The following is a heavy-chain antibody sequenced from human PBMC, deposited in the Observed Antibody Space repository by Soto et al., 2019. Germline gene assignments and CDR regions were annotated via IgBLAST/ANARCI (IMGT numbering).Heavy chain of an antibody. CDR1: GGSFSGFY. J-gene: IGHJ6*02. D-gene: IGHD2-21*02. CDR2: INHSGTT. Sequence: PSETLSLTCAVSGGSFSGFYWNWIRQPPGEGLEWIGEINHSGTTNFNPSLRSRLTISLDSSKKHFSLKLTSMTAADAAVYYCARADRTLVTSYGLDVWGQGTTVTVSS. CDR3: ARADRTLVTSYGLDV. V-gene: IGHV4-34*01.